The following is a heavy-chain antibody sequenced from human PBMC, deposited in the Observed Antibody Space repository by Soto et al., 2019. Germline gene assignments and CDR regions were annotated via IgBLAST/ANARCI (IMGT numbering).Heavy chain of an antibody. CDR1: GGSFSGYY. Sequence: SETLSLTCAVYGGSFSGYYWSWIRQPPGKGLEWIGEINHSGSTNYNPSLKSRVTISVDTSKNQFSLKLSSVTAADTAVYYCAVAAPPYNWFDPWGQGTLVTVSS. CDR2: INHSGST. V-gene: IGHV4-34*01. CDR3: AVAAPPYNWFDP. D-gene: IGHD6-13*01. J-gene: IGHJ5*02.